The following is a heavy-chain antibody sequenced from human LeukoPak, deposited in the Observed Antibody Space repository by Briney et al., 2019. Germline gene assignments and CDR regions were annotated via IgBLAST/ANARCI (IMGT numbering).Heavy chain of an antibody. CDR3: ARGGSGWFYY. V-gene: IGHV3-48*01. J-gene: IGHJ4*02. CDR2: IETGSTPI. Sequence: GGSLRLPCAASGFTFSSNSMTWVRQAPGKGLEWVSYIETGSTPIYYADSVKGRFTVSRDNAKNSLYLQMNSLRAEDTAVYYCARGGSGWFYYWGQGTLVTVSS. CDR1: GFTFSSNS. D-gene: IGHD6-25*01.